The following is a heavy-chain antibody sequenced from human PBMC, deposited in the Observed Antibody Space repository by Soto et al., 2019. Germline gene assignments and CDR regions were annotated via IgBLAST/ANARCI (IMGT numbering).Heavy chain of an antibody. Sequence: ESGGGLVQPGGSRRLSCAASGFTFSSYSMNWVRQAPGQGLEWISYISSTSATIYYAESVRGRFTVSRDNAKNSVYLQMNSLGAEDTAVYFCARAKSLEYNWFDTWGQGTPVTVSS. CDR3: ARAKSLEYNWFDT. CDR2: ISSTSATI. CDR1: GFTFSSYS. J-gene: IGHJ5*02. V-gene: IGHV3-48*01.